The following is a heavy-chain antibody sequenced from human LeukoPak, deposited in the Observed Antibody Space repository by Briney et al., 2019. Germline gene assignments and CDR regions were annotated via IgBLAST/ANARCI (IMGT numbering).Heavy chain of an antibody. CDR3: ARGPAKTGILYYMDV. CDR1: GFTFSSYC. CDR2: SYCCGGNT. J-gene: IGHJ6*03. D-gene: IGHD1-1*01. Sequence: GGSLRLSCTTSGFTFSSYCFHWVRQAPGKGLEWVSLSYCCGGNTYYADSVRGRFTISRDNSMNTLFLQMDGLRAEDTAVYYCARGPAKTGILYYMDVWGKGTTVSVSS. V-gene: IGHV3-NL1*01.